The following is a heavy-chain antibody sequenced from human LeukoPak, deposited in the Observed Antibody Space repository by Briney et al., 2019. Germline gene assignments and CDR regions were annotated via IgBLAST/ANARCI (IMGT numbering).Heavy chain of an antibody. CDR2: INSNSGDS. Sequence: GASVKVSCTASGYTFTAYYMHWVRQAPGEGLEWMGWINSNSGDSNCAQKFQGRVTMTRDTSVSTVYMELSRLRSDDTAVYHCARVSLSSGFYDSWGQGTLVTVSS. CDR1: GYTFTAYY. D-gene: IGHD6-25*01. J-gene: IGHJ4*02. CDR3: ARVSLSSGFYDS. V-gene: IGHV1-2*02.